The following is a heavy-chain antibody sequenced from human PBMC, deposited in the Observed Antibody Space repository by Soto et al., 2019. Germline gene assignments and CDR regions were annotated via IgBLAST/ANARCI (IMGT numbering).Heavy chain of an antibody. D-gene: IGHD3-10*01. V-gene: IGHV1-69*02. Sequence: QVQLVQSGAEVKKPGSSVKVSCKASGGTFSSYTISWVRQAPGQGLEWMGRIIPILGIANYAQKFQGRVTITADKSTSTASMGLSSLSSVAAAFYFYSGETHRDYSASGSYSYYYGMDVWGQGTTVTVSS. CDR3: SGETHRDYSASGSYSYYYGMDV. CDR2: IIPILGIA. CDR1: GGTFSSYT. J-gene: IGHJ6*02.